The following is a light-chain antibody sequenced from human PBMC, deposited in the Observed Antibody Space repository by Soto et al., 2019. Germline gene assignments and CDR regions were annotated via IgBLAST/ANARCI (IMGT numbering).Light chain of an antibody. CDR2: LNSDGSH. V-gene: IGLV4-69*01. CDR1: SGHSSYA. J-gene: IGLJ2*01. CDR3: QTWGTGIHVV. Sequence: QLVLTQSPSASASLGASVKHTCTLSSGHSSYAIAGHQQQPEKGPRYLMKLNSDGSHSKGDGIPDRFSGASSGAERYLTISSLQSEDEADYYCQTWGTGIHVVFGGGTKVTVL.